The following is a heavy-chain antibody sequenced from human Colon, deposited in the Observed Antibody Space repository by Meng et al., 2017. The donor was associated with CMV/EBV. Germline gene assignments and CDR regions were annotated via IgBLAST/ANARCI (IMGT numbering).Heavy chain of an antibody. Sequence: ASVKVSCKASGYTFTDHYIQWVRQAPGQGLEWLGWINPNSGGTTSEPNFHGRVTLTRDTSISTVYMEVTGLTSDDTAMYYCARVDSDSSGYYGPDFWGQGTMVT. V-gene: IGHV1-2*02. J-gene: IGHJ3*01. CDR3: ARVDSDSSGYYGPDF. CDR2: INPNSGGT. CDR1: GYTFTDHY. D-gene: IGHD3-22*01.